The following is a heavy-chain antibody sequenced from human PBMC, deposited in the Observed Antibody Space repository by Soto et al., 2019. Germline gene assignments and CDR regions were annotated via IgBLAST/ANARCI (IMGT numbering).Heavy chain of an antibody. Sequence: PGGSLRLSCAASGFTFSTYNMHWVRQAPGKGLEWVAVIWYDGTNKYYAESVKGRCTISRDNSNNTLFLQMNSLRAEDTAVYYCARDQAYTYWGQGTLVTVSS. D-gene: IGHD3-16*01. V-gene: IGHV3-33*01. CDR2: IWYDGTNK. J-gene: IGHJ1*01. CDR3: ARDQAYTY. CDR1: GFTFSTYN.